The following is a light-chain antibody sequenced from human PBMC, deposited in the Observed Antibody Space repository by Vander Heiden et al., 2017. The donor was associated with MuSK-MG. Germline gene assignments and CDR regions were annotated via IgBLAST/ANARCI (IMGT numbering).Light chain of an antibody. CDR3: QKDNSAPLT. CDR1: QGISNY. J-gene: IGKJ4*01. Sequence: DIQMTQSPSSLSASVGDRVTITCRASQGISNYLAWYQQKPGKVPSRFSGSGSGTDFTLTISSLQPEDVATYYCQKDNSAPLTFGGGNKVEIK. V-gene: IGKV1-27*01.